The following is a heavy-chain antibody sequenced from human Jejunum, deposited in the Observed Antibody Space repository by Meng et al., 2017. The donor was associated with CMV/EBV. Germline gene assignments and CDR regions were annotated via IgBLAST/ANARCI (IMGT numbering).Heavy chain of an antibody. Sequence: FSSYAMHWVRQAPGKGLEWVAVISYDGSNKYYADSVKGRFTISRDNSKNTLYLQMNSLRAEDTAVYSCAKVQVSSRFDYYYYGMDVWGQGTTVTVSS. D-gene: IGHD6-13*01. CDR3: AKVQVSSRFDYYYYGMDV. CDR2: ISYDGSNK. CDR1: FSSYA. V-gene: IGHV3-30-3*02. J-gene: IGHJ6*02.